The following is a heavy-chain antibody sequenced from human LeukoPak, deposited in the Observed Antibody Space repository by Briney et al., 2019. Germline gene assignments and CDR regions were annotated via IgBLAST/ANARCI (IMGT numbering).Heavy chain of an antibody. Sequence: SQTLSLTCTVSGGSISSGNYYWSWIRQPAGKGLEWIGRIYTSGSTNYNPSLKSRVTISVDASKNQFSLKLSSVTAADTAVYYCAREKGDCTSTTCYYYYYYMDVWGKGTTVTVSS. V-gene: IGHV4-61*02. D-gene: IGHD2-2*01. CDR2: IYTSGST. J-gene: IGHJ6*03. CDR1: GGSISSGNYY. CDR3: AREKGDCTSTTCYYYYYYMDV.